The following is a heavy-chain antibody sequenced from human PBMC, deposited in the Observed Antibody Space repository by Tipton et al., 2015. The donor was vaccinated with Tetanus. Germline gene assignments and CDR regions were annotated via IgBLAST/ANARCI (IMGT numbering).Heavy chain of an antibody. Sequence: GSLRLSCAASGFTFSSYWMHWVRQAPGKGLVWVSRINSDGSSTSYADSVKGRFTISRDNAKNTLSLQMNSLRAEDTAVYYCARLSANSYGSPQFDYWGQGTLVTVSS. V-gene: IGHV3-74*01. J-gene: IGHJ4*02. CDR1: GFTFSSYW. D-gene: IGHD5-18*01. CDR3: ARLSANSYGSPQFDY. CDR2: INSDGSST.